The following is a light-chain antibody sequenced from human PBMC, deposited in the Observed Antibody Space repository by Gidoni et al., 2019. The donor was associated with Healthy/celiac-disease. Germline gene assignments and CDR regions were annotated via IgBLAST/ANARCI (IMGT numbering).Light chain of an antibody. CDR1: QSIRSY. CDR3: QQSYRGYT. CDR2: VES. J-gene: IGKJ2*01. V-gene: IGKV1-39*01. Sequence: DTQMTKSPSSLSASVGDRVTITCRASQSIRSYLNGYQQKPGKAPKILIYVESSLQSGVPSRFSGRGSGTDFTLTICSLQPEDFATYYCQQSYRGYTFXQXTKLDIK.